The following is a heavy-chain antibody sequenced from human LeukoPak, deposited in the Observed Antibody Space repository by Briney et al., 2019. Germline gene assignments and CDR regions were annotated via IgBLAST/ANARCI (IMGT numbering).Heavy chain of an antibody. CDR3: AKGSRETDFDY. Sequence: PGGSLRLSYVASGFAFSSYGMHWVRQAPGKGLEWVAVIWHDGSEKFYADSVRGRFTISRDNSKNTLFLQMNSLRAEDTAVYYCAKGSRETDFDYWGQGTLLTVSS. J-gene: IGHJ4*02. V-gene: IGHV3-33*06. D-gene: IGHD1-26*01. CDR2: IWHDGSEK. CDR1: GFAFSSYG.